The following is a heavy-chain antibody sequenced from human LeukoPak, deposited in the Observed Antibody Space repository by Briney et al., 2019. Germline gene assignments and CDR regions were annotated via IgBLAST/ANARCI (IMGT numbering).Heavy chain of an antibody. Sequence: SETLSLTCAVYGGSFSGYYWSWIRQPPGKGLEWIGEINHSGSTNYNPSLKSRVTISVDTSKNQFSLKLSSVTAADTAVYYCARVMDHCSSTSCYEGGRFAFDIWGQGTMVTVSS. J-gene: IGHJ3*02. CDR1: GGSFSGYY. CDR3: ARVMDHCSSTSCYEGGRFAFDI. CDR2: INHSGST. V-gene: IGHV4-34*01. D-gene: IGHD2-2*01.